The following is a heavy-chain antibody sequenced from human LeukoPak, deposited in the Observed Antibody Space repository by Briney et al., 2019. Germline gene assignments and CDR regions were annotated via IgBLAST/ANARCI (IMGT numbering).Heavy chain of an antibody. CDR3: ARGRQNDY. V-gene: IGHV4-34*01. CDR1: GGSFSGYY. CDR2: INHSGST. J-gene: IGHJ4*02. Sequence: SQTLSLTCAVYGGSFSGYYWSWIRQPPGKGLEWIGEINHSGSTNYNPSLKSRVTISVDTSKNQFSLKLSSVTAADTAVYYCARGRQNDYWGQGTLVTVSS.